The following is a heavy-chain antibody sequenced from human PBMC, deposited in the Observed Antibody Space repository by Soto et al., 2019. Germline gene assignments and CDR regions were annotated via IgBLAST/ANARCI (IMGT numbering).Heavy chain of an antibody. CDR1: GYTFTIYG. J-gene: IGHJ6*02. CDR2: ISPDNGNT. V-gene: IGHV1-18*01. D-gene: IGHD5-12*01. Sequence: QVQLVQSGGEVKKPGASVKVSCKASGYTFTIYGINWVRQAPGQGLEWMRWISPDNGNTNYAQKLEGRVXXTTDTSTSTAYMELRSLRSDDTAVYYCARALGYSGYAGMDVWGQGPTVTVSS. CDR3: ARALGYSGYAGMDV.